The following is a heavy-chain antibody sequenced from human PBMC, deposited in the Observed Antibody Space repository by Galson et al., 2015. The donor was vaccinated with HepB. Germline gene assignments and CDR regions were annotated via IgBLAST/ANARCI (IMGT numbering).Heavy chain of an antibody. J-gene: IGHJ6*03. CDR1: GLTFSNYG. CDR2: ISASGTYT. V-gene: IGHV3-23*01. Sequence: SLRLSCAVSGLTFSNYGMSWVRQVPGKGLEWVSSISASGTYTFYADSVTGRFTISRDNSKNTVNLQMNSLRAEDTAVYYCAIGCSITSCDNYFFHMDVWGKGTTVTVSS. D-gene: IGHD2-2*01. CDR3: AIGCSITSCDNYFFHMDV.